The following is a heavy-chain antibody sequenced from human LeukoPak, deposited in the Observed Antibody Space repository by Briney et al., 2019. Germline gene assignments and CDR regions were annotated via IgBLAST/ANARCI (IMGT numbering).Heavy chain of an antibody. Sequence: GASVKVSCKASGYTFTGYYMHWVRQAPGQGLEWMGWISAYNGDTIYAQKVQGRVTMTTDTSTSTAYMELRSLTSDDTAVYYCARDPGGYCSGGSCYPYFDYWGQGTLVTVSS. CDR2: ISAYNGDT. CDR1: GYTFTGYY. J-gene: IGHJ4*02. V-gene: IGHV1-18*04. CDR3: ARDPGGYCSGGSCYPYFDY. D-gene: IGHD2-15*01.